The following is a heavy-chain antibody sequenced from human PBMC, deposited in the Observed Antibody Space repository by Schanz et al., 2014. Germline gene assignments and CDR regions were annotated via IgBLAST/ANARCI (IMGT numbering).Heavy chain of an antibody. V-gene: IGHV1-69*04. Sequence: VQLEQSGAEVKKPGSSVKVSCKASGGTFSSFGINWVRQAPGQGLEWMGRIIPSLGLAKYEQKFQDKVTITADTSTTTAYMELSGLRSEDTAVYYCARAQGVIRLYYGVDVWGQGTLVTVSS. CDR1: GGTFSSFG. CDR3: ARAQGVIRLYYGVDV. CDR2: IIPSLGLA. D-gene: IGHD3-10*01. J-gene: IGHJ6*02.